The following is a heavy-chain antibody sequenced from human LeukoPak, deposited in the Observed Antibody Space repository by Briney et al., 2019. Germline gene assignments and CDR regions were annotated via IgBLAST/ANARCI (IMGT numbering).Heavy chain of an antibody. CDR1: GYTFTSYD. D-gene: IGHD6-19*01. V-gene: IGHV1-8*03. CDR2: MNPNSGNT. Sequence: ASVKVSCKASGYTFTSYDINWVRQATGQGLEWMGWMNPNSGNTGYAQKFQGRVTITRNTSISTAYMELSSLRSEDTAVYYCAREYSSGYWFDPWGQGTLVTVSS. J-gene: IGHJ5*02. CDR3: AREYSSGYWFDP.